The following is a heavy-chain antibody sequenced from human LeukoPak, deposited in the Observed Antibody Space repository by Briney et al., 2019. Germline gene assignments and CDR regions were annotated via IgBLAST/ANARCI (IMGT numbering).Heavy chain of an antibody. V-gene: IGHV3-53*01. CDR3: ARSASSSWYGEYFQH. Sequence: PGGSLRLSCAASGFTVSSNYMSWVRQAPGKGLEWVSVIYGGGSTYYADSVKGRFTISRDNSKNTLYLQMNSLRAEDTAVYYCARSASSSWYGEYFQHWGQGTLVTVSS. J-gene: IGHJ1*01. CDR1: GFTVSSNY. D-gene: IGHD6-13*01. CDR2: IYGGGST.